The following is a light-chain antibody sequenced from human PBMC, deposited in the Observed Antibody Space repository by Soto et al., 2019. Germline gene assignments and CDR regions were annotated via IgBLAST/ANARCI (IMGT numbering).Light chain of an antibody. Sequence: QSALTQPASVSGSPGQSITISCTGTSSDIGAYNSVSWYQQHPGKAPQLVIYDVSYRPSGISSRFSGSKSGNAASLTISGLQAEDEADYYCSSYAASGARVFRGGTKLTVL. CDR3: SSYAASGARV. V-gene: IGLV2-14*03. CDR1: SSDIGAYNS. CDR2: DVS. J-gene: IGLJ2*01.